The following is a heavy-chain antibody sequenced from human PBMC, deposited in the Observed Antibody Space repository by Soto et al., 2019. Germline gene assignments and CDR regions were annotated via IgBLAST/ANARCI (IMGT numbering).Heavy chain of an antibody. V-gene: IGHV3-48*01. J-gene: IGHJ6*02. CDR2: ISSSSSTI. CDR1: GFTFSTYV. Sequence: GGSLXLSCAASGFTFSTYVMNWVRQAPGKGLEWVSYISSSSSTIFYTDSVKGRFTVSRDNAKNSLYLQMNSLRAEDTAVYYCARFYYDSSGYLPSPYYYYYGMDVWGQGTTVTVSS. D-gene: IGHD3-22*01. CDR3: ARFYYDSSGYLPSPYYYYYGMDV.